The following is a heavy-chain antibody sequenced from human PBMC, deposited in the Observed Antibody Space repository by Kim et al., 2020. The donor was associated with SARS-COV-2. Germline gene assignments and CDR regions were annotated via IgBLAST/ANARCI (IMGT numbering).Heavy chain of an antibody. CDR3: ARDGYDILTGYYLYYYYYMDV. CDR2: INPSGGST. D-gene: IGHD3-9*01. CDR1: GYTFTSYY. Sequence: ASVKVSCKASGYTFTSYYMHWVRQAPGQGLEWMGIINPSGGSTSYAQKFQGRVTMTRDTSTSTVYMELSSLRSEDTAVYYCARDGYDILTGYYLYYYYYMDVWGKGTTVTVSS. J-gene: IGHJ6*03. V-gene: IGHV1-46*01.